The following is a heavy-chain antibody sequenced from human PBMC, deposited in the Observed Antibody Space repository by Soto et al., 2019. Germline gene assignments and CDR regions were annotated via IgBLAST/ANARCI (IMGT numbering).Heavy chain of an antibody. CDR3: ARETKCYGFWSCYYRFDT. D-gene: IGHD3-3*01. CDR1: GYSFNSYG. J-gene: IGHJ5*02. CDR2: ISASSGNT. V-gene: IGHV1-18*01. Sequence: QTQLVQSGPEVKNPGASVKVSCKASGYSFNSYGISWVRQAPGQGLEWMGWISASSGNTSYAEELQGRVTMTTDSATSPAYMELRGLTSGDTAVYYCARETKCYGFWSCYYRFDTWGQGSLVSVSS.